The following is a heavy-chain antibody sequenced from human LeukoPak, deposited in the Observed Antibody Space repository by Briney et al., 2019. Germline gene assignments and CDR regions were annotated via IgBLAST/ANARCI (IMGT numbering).Heavy chain of an antibody. Sequence: SETLSLTCAVYGGSFSGYYWSWIRQPPGKGLEWIGEINHSGSTNYNPSLKSRVTISVDTSKNQFSLKLSSVTAADTAVYSCAKDRRFLSNYYDSGAYLDYWGQGTLVTVSS. CDR2: INHSGST. V-gene: IGHV4-34*01. D-gene: IGHD3-22*01. CDR1: GGSFSGYY. CDR3: AKDRRFLSNYYDSGAYLDY. J-gene: IGHJ4*02.